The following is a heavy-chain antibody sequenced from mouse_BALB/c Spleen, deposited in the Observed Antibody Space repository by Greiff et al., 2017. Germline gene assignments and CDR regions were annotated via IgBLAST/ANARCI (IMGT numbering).Heavy chain of an antibody. CDR2: IDPANGNT. CDR1: GFNIKDTY. J-gene: IGHJ4*01. CDR3: ARSQLGLPSYAMDY. V-gene: IGHV14-3*02. D-gene: IGHD3-1*01. Sequence: EVQLQQSGAELVKPGASVKLSCTASGFNIKDTYMHWVKQRPEQGLEWIGRIDPANGNTKYDPKFQGKATITADTSSNTAYLQLSSLTSEDTAVYYCARSQLGLPSYAMDYWGQGTSVTVSS.